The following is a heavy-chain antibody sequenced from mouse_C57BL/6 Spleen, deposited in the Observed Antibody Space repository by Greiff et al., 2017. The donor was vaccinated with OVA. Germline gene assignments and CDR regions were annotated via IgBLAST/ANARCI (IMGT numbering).Heavy chain of an antibody. J-gene: IGHJ1*03. CDR3: AREGYYYGSSYWYFDV. Sequence: QVQLQQPGTELVKPGASVKLSCKASGYTFTSYWMHWVKQRPGQGLEWIGNINPSNGGTNYNEKFKSKATLTVDKSSSTAYMQLSSLTSEDSAVYYCAREGYYYGSSYWYFDVWGTGTTVTVSS. D-gene: IGHD1-1*01. CDR2: INPSNGGT. CDR1: GYTFTSYW. V-gene: IGHV1-53*01.